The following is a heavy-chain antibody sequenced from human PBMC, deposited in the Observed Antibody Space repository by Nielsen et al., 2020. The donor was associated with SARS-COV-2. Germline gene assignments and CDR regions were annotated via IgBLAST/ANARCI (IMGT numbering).Heavy chain of an antibody. Sequence: GESLKISCAASGFTFDDYGMSWVRQAPGKGLEWVSGINWNGGSTGYADSVKGRFTISRDNAKNTLYLQMNSLRAEDTAVYYCAVSGWFDPWGQGTLVTVSS. CDR2: INWNGGST. D-gene: IGHD3-10*01. CDR3: AVSGWFDP. J-gene: IGHJ5*02. V-gene: IGHV3-20*04. CDR1: GFTFDDYG.